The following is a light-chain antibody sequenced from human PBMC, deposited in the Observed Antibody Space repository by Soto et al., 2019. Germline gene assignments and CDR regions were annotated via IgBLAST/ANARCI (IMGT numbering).Light chain of an antibody. CDR2: EVS. V-gene: IGLV2-14*01. Sequence: QSVLAQPASVSGSPGQSITISCTGTSSDVGGYNYVSWYQQHPGKAPKLMIYEVSNRPSGVSNRFSGSKSGNTASLTISGLQAEDEADYYCSSYTTSSTRGFGNATKVTV. CDR3: SSYTTSSTRG. J-gene: IGLJ1*01. CDR1: SSDVGGYNY.